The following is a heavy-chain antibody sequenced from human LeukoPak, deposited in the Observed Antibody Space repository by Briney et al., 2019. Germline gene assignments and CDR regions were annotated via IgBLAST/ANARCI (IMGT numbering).Heavy chain of an antibody. CDR1: GFTFSSYA. V-gene: IGHV3-30-3*01. Sequence: GGSLRLSCAASGFTFSSYAMHWVRQAPGKGLEWVAVISYDGSNKYYADSVKGRFTISRDNSKNTLYLQMNSLRAEDTAVYYCAREPAYGDSNGMDVWGQGTTVTVSS. D-gene: IGHD4-17*01. CDR3: AREPAYGDSNGMDV. CDR2: ISYDGSNK. J-gene: IGHJ6*02.